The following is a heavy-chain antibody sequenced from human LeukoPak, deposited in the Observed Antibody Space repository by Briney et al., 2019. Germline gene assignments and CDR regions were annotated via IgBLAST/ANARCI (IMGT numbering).Heavy chain of an antibody. CDR2: IYYSGST. V-gene: IGHV4-39*01. CDR1: GGSISSSSYY. D-gene: IGHD3-22*01. J-gene: IGHJ4*02. CDR3: ARGRLGYYYDSSYQYYFDY. Sequence: SETLSLTCTVSGGSISSSSYYWGWIRQPPGKGLEWIGSIYYSGSTYYNPSLKSRVTISVDTSKNQFSLKLSSVTAADTAVYYCARGRLGYYYDSSYQYYFDYWGQGTLVTVSS.